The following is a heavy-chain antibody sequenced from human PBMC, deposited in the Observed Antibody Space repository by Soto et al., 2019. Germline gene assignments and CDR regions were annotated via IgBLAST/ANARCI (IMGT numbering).Heavy chain of an antibody. CDR2: IYYSGST. J-gene: IGHJ6*02. CDR1: GGSISSYY. Sequence: SETLSLTCTVSGGSISSYYWSWIRQPPGKGLEWIGYIYYSGSTNYNPSLKSRVTISVDTSKNQFSLKLSSVTAADTAVYYCARDRSSGWYWGASPYYGMDFWGQGTTVTVAS. D-gene: IGHD6-19*01. CDR3: ARDRSSGWYWGASPYYGMDF. V-gene: IGHV4-59*01.